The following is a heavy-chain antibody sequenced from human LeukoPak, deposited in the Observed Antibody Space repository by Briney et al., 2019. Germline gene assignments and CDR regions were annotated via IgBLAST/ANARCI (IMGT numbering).Heavy chain of an antibody. J-gene: IGHJ4*02. CDR2: MNPNSGNT. Sequence: ASVKVSCKASGYTFTSYFIHWVRQATGQGLEWMGWMNPNSGNTGYAQKFQGRVTMTRNTSISTAYMELSSLRSEDTAVYYCARATGKDILTGRKLDYWGQGTLVSVSS. D-gene: IGHD3-9*01. CDR3: ARATGKDILTGRKLDY. CDR1: GYTFTSYF. V-gene: IGHV1-8*02.